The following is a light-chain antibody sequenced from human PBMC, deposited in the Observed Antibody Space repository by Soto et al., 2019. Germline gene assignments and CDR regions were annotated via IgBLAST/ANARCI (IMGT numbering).Light chain of an antibody. Sequence: EIVMTQSPATLSVSPGKTATLSCRASQSVISNLAWYQQKPGQTPKLLIFVASTRATAMPARFRGSGSGTEFSLTISSLQSEDFAVYYCQEYNGGPLTFGGGTKVEFK. CDR2: VAS. CDR3: QEYNGGPLT. J-gene: IGKJ4*01. CDR1: QSVISN. V-gene: IGKV3-15*01.